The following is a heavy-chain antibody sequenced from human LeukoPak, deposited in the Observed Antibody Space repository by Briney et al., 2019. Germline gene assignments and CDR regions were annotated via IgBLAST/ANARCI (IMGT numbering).Heavy chain of an antibody. D-gene: IGHD2-2*02. CDR3: ARDHIVVVPAAISDERFDP. Sequence: ASVKVSCKASGGTFSSYTISWVRQAPGQGLEWMGRIIPILGIANYAQKFQGRVTITADKSTSTAYMELSSLRSEDTAAYYCARDHIVVVPAAISDERFDPLGPGNPGHRLL. V-gene: IGHV1-69*04. CDR2: IIPILGIA. J-gene: IGHJ5*02. CDR1: GGTFSSYT.